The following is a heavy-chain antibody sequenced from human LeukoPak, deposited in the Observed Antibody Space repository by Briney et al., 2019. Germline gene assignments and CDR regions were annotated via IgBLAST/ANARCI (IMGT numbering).Heavy chain of an antibody. J-gene: IGHJ4*02. Sequence: GRSLRLSCAASGFTFSSYAMHWVRQAPGKGLEWVAVISYDGSNKYYADSVKGRFTISRDNSKNTLYLQMNSLRVEDTAVYYCARGSGGYSSGWSPSRDWGQGTLVTVSS. CDR3: ARGSGGYSSGWSPSRD. V-gene: IGHV3-30-3*01. CDR1: GFTFSSYA. D-gene: IGHD6-19*01. CDR2: ISYDGSNK.